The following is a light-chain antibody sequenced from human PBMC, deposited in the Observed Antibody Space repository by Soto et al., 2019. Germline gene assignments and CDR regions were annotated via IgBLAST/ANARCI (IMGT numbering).Light chain of an antibody. Sequence: DIQMTQSPSSLSASVGDRVTITCQASQDFSNRLNWYQHKPGKAPKGLIYDASNLEAGVSSRFSGSGSGTDFTFTISSLQPEDIATYYCQQYDDLPRTFGQGTKVQIK. CDR1: QDFSNR. CDR2: DAS. CDR3: QQYDDLPRT. V-gene: IGKV1-33*01. J-gene: IGKJ1*01.